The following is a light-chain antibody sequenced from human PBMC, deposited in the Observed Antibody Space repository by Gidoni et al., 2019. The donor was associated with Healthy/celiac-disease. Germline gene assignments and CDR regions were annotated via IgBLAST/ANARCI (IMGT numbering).Light chain of an antibody. CDR2: EGS. V-gene: IGLV2-23*01. CDR3: CSYAGSSTSWV. J-gene: IGLJ3*02. CDR1: SSDVGSYNL. Sequence: QSALTQPASVSGSPGPSLTISCTGTSSDVGSYNLVSWYQPHPGKAPKLMIYEGSKRPSGVSNRFSGSKSGNTASLTISGLQAEDEADYYCCSYAGSSTSWVFGGGTKLTVL.